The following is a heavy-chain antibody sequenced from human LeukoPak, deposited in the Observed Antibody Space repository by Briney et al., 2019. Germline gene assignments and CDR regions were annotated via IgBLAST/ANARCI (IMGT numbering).Heavy chain of an antibody. CDR2: MNPNSGNT. V-gene: IGHV1-8*03. D-gene: IGHD3-10*01. CDR1: GYTFTSYD. J-gene: IGHJ3*02. CDR3: ARGFRGFGAFDI. Sequence: ASVKVSCKASGYTFTSYDINWVRQATGQGLEWMGWMNPNSGNTGYAQKFQGRVTITRNTSISTAYMELSSLRSEDTAVYYCARGFRGFGAFDIWGQGTMVTVSS.